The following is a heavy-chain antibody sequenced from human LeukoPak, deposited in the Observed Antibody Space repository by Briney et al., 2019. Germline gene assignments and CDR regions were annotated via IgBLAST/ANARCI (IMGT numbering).Heavy chain of an antibody. V-gene: IGHV1-69*04. Sequence: SVKVSCKASGGTFSSYAISWVRQAPGQGLEWMGRTIPILGIANYAQKFQGRVTITADKSTSTAYMELSSLRSEDTAVYYCARYPLGDLLYTSWGQGTLVTVSS. J-gene: IGHJ4*02. CDR2: TIPILGIA. CDR3: ARYPLGDLLYTS. CDR1: GGTFSSYA. D-gene: IGHD2-2*02.